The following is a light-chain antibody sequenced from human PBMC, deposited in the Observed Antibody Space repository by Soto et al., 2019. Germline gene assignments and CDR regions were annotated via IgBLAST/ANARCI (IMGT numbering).Light chain of an antibody. CDR2: AAS. J-gene: IGKJ1*01. CDR3: QQYSDHWT. Sequence: EIVMTQSPATLSVSPGERATLSCRASQSVSSNLAWYQRKPGQAPRLLIYAASTRATGIPARFSGSGSGTDFTLTISSLQPDDVATYYCQQYSDHWTFGQGTKVDI. CDR1: QSVSSN. V-gene: IGKV3-15*01.